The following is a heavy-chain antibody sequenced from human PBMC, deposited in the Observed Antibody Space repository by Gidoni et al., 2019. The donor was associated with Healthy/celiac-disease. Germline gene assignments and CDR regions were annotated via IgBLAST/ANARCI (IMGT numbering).Heavy chain of an antibody. CDR3: AKPFGDQSGYYYYYGMDV. D-gene: IGHD2-21*02. V-gene: IGHV3-23*01. J-gene: IGHJ6*02. CDR1: GFTSSSYA. Sequence: EVQLLESGGGLVQPGGSLSLSCAASGFTSSSYAMSWVRQAPGKGLEWVSAISGSVGSTYYADSGKGRFTISRDNSKNTLYLQMNSLRAEDTAVYYCAKPFGDQSGYYYYYGMDVWGQGTTVTVSS. CDR2: ISGSVGST.